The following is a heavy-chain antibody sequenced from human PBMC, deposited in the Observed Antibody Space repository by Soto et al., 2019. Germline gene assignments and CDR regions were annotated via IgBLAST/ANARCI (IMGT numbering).Heavy chain of an antibody. CDR1: GVSVSSRTYC. CDR3: ARDIRPHYYGSGSRYGMDV. V-gene: IGHV4-61*01. J-gene: IGHJ6*02. CDR2: IYNSVIT. D-gene: IGHD3-10*01. Sequence: SETLSLTCNVSGVSVSSRTYCWSWIRPPPGKGLEWIGYIYNSVITNYNPSLKSRVTISVDTSKNQFSLKLTSVTAADTAVYYCARDIRPHYYGSGSRYGMDVWGQGTTVTVSS.